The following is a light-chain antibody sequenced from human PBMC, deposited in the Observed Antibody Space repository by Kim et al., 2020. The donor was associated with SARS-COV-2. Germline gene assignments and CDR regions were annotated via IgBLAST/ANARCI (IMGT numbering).Light chain of an antibody. J-gene: IGLJ1*01. CDR3: SSYAPSSSYV. CDR2: EVN. V-gene: IGLV2-23*02. CDR1: SSDVGSYNL. Sequence: GQSITISCAGTSSDVGSYNLVSWYQQHPGEAPKLMISEVNKRPSGVSNRFSGSKSGNTASLTISGLQAEDEADYYCSSYAPSSSYVFGTGTKVTVL.